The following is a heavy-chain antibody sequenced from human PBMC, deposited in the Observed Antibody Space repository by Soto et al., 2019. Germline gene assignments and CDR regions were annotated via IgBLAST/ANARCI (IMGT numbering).Heavy chain of an antibody. CDR3: RSGYDY. Sequence: EVQLVVSGGGLVKPGGSLRLSCAVSGFNVNNAWMNWVRQAPGKGLEWVGRIKSKNDGGTTDYAAPVKGRFTISRDDSKNTVYLQVDSLKSEDTAVYYCRSGYDYWGQGTLVTVSS. CDR1: GFNVNNAW. J-gene: IGHJ4*02. CDR2: IKSKNDGGTT. D-gene: IGHD3-22*01. V-gene: IGHV3-15*07.